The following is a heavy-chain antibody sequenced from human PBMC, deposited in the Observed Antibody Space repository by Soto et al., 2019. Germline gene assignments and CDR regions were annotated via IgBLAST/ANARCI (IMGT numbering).Heavy chain of an antibody. Sequence: QVQLQESGPGLVKPSETLSLTCNVSGGPISSYYWSWIRQPPGKGLEYIGHVYNSGSTIHSPSLKSRATISVDTSKNQFSLKLTSVTAADTAVYYCAGGSSLCWECFHHWGQG. V-gene: IGHV4-59*01. J-gene: IGHJ1*01. CDR2: VYNSGST. D-gene: IGHD2-2*01. CDR3: AGGSSLCWECFHH. CDR1: GGPISSYY.